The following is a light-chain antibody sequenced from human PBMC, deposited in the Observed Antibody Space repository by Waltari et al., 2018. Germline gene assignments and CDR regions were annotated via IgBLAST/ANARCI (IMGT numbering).Light chain of an antibody. CDR1: QDIKQS. J-gene: IGKJ4*01. CDR3: QQYHSVPLT. CDR2: DAS. Sequence: DIHMTQSPSSLSAPVGDRVIITCQASQDIKQSLNWFHQKPGTAPEVLIFDASNSQTGAPSRFSGSGSGTDFTFTISSLQPEDMGTYYCQQYHSVPLTFGGGTTVEIK. V-gene: IGKV1-33*01.